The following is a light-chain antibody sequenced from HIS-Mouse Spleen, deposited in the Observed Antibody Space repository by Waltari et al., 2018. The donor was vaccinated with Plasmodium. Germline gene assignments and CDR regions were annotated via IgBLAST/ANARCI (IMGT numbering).Light chain of an antibody. V-gene: IGLV2-23*03. CDR3: CSYAGSSTFVV. Sequence: QSALTQPASVSGSPGQSITIPCPGTSRDVGSYNLVPWYQQHPGKAPKLMIYEGSKRPSGVSNRFSGSKSGNTASLTISGLQAEDEADYYCCSYAGSSTFVVFGGGTKLTVL. CDR1: SRDVGSYNL. J-gene: IGLJ2*01. CDR2: EGS.